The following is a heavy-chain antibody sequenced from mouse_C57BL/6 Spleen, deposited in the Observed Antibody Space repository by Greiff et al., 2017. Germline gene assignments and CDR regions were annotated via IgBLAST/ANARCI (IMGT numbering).Heavy chain of an antibody. CDR1: GYSITSGYY. Sequence: EVKLMESGPGLVKPSQSLSLTCSVTGYSITSGYYWNWIRQFPGNKLEWMGYISYDGSNNYNPSLKNRISITRDTSKNQFFLKLNSVTTEDTATYYCASNWDPYYFDYWGQGTTLTVSS. V-gene: IGHV3-6*01. CDR3: ASNWDPYYFDY. CDR2: ISYDGSN. J-gene: IGHJ2*01. D-gene: IGHD4-1*01.